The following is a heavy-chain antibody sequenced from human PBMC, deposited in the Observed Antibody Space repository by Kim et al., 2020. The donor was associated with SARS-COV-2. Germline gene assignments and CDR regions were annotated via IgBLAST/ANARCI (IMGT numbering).Heavy chain of an antibody. D-gene: IGHD4-17*01. V-gene: IGHV3-21*01. CDR3: ARELRDYYYGMDV. Sequence: GGSLRLSCAASGFTFSSYSMNWVRQAPGKGLEWVSSISSSSSYIYYADSVKGRFTISRDNAKNSLYLQMNSLRAEDTAVYYCARELRDYYYGMDVWGQGTTVTVSS. CDR2: ISSSSSYI. J-gene: IGHJ6*02. CDR1: GFTFSSYS.